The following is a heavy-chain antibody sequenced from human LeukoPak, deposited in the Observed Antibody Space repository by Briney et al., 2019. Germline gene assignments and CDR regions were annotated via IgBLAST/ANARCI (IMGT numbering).Heavy chain of an antibody. CDR1: GFTFSSYR. Sequence: GGSLRLSCAASGFTFSSYRMHWVRQAPGKGLVWVSRINSDGSSTSYADSVKGRFTISRDNAKNTLYLQMNSLRAEDTAVYYCARASYCGGDCYGYGMDVWGQGTTVTVSS. J-gene: IGHJ6*02. V-gene: IGHV3-74*01. CDR3: ARASYCGGDCYGYGMDV. D-gene: IGHD2-21*02. CDR2: INSDGSST.